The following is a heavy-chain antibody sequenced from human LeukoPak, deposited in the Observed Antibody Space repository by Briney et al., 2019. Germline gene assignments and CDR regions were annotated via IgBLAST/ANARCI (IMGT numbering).Heavy chain of an antibody. CDR2: ISSSGSTI. D-gene: IGHD3-3*01. CDR3: ARAGLFLEWLSSSYYYYYMDV. CDR1: GFTFSSYE. V-gene: IGHV3-48*03. Sequence: PGGSLRLSCAASGFTFSSYEMNWVRQAPGKGLEWVSYISSSGSTIYYADSVKGRFTISRDNAKNSLYLQMNSLRAEDTAVYYCARAGLFLEWLSSSYYYYYMDVWGKGTTVTVS. J-gene: IGHJ6*03.